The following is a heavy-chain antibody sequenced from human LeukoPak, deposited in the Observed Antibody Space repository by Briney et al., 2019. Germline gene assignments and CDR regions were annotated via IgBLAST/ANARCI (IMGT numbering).Heavy chain of an antibody. J-gene: IGHJ5*02. V-gene: IGHV3-43*02. CDR1: GFTVDDYA. CDR3: AKDGRYCSSTSCYGRFDP. D-gene: IGHD2-2*01. CDR2: ISGDGGST. Sequence: GGSLTLACAASGFTVDDYAMHWVRPAPGKGLEWVSLISGDGGSTYYADSVKGRFTISRDNSKNSLYLQMNSLRTEDTALYYCAKDGRYCSSTSCYGRFDPWGQGTLVTVSS.